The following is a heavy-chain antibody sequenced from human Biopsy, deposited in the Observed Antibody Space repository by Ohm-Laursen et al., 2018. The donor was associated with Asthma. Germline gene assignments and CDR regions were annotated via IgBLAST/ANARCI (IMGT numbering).Heavy chain of an antibody. Sequence: LRLSCAATGFTFSSYWMHWVRQAPGKGLVWVSRINSDGSSTSYADSVKGRFTISRDNAKNTLYLQMNSLRAEDTAVYYCARDLTMVQGGFADYWGQGTLVTVSS. D-gene: IGHD3-10*01. CDR1: GFTFSSYW. J-gene: IGHJ4*02. CDR2: INSDGSST. V-gene: IGHV3-74*01. CDR3: ARDLTMVQGGFADY.